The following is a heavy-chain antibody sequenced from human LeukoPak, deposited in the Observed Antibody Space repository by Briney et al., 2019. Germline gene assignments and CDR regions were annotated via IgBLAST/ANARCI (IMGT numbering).Heavy chain of an antibody. CDR3: ARGGRGSGSDYSYLDL. CDR1: GGSISSGGYY. CDR2: IYDSGST. J-gene: IGHJ2*01. Sequence: SETLSLTCTVSGGSISSGGYYWTWIRQHPGKGLEWIGYIYDSGSTYYNPSLKSRLTLSIDTSYNQFSLELTSVTAADTAVYYCARGGRGSGSDYSYLDLWGRGTLVTVSS. V-gene: IGHV4-31*03. D-gene: IGHD3-10*01.